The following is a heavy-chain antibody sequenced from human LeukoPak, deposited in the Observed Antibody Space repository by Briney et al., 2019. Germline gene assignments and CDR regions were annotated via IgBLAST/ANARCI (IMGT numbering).Heavy chain of an antibody. Sequence: SETLSLTCTVSGGSISSSSYYWGWIRQPPGKGLEWIGSIYYSGSTYYNPSLKSRVTISVDTSKNQFSLKLSSVTAADTAVYYCARDLAGTTNYWGQGTLVTVSS. D-gene: IGHD1-1*01. V-gene: IGHV4-39*02. CDR3: ARDLAGTTNY. CDR1: GGSISSSSYY. J-gene: IGHJ4*02. CDR2: IYYSGST.